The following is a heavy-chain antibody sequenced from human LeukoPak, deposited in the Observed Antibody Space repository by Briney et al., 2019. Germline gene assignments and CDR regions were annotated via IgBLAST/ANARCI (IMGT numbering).Heavy chain of an antibody. CDR2: ISPSGST. CDR1: GGSINGGNYY. J-gene: IGHJ4*02. Sequence: SETLSLTCTVSGGSINGGNYYWTWLRQPAGKGLEWIGRISPSGSTNHNPSLTSRVTISVDTSKNQFSLKLNFVTAADTAVYYCARVSYQEGVDYWGQGALVTVSS. V-gene: IGHV4-61*02. D-gene: IGHD2-2*01. CDR3: ARVSYQEGVDY.